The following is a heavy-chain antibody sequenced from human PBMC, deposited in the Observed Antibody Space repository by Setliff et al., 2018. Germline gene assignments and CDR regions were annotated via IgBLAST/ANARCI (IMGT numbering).Heavy chain of an antibody. CDR3: ARDRTAYSYGLDV. CDR1: GGSIGPYF. D-gene: IGHD5-18*01. Sequence: PSETLSLTCTVSGGSIGPYFWSWIRQPPGKGLEWIGYIYHNGNTNFNPSLKTRVNMSVDTSKNQIALNLKSVTAADTAVYYCARDRTAYSYGLDVWGQGTTVTVSS. V-gene: IGHV4-59*01. CDR2: IYHNGNT. J-gene: IGHJ6*02.